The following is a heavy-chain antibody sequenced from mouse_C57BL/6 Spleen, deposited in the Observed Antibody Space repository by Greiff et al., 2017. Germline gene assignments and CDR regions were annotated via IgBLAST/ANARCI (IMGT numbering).Heavy chain of an antibody. Sequence: VQLQQSGPELVKPGASVKIPCKASGSTVTDYNMDWVKQSLGKSLEWIGALNPNNGGTIYTQEFQGKATLTVDKSPSTAYMELRSLTSEDTAVYYCARGLRRKYAMEYWGQGSSVA. CDR3: ARGLRRKYAMEY. V-gene: IGHV1-18*01. D-gene: IGHD2-4*01. J-gene: IGHJ4*01. CDR2: LNPNNGGT. CDR1: GSTVTDYN.